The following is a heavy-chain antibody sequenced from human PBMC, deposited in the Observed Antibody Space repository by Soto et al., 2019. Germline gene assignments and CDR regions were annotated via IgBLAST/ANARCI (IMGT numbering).Heavy chain of an antibody. D-gene: IGHD6-19*01. CDR2: INSDGRST. CDR3: ARVGIAVAGYDY. V-gene: IGHV3-74*01. CDR1: GFTFSSYW. J-gene: IGHJ4*02. Sequence: HPGGSLRLSCAASGFTFSSYWMHWVRQAPGKGLVWVSRINSDGRSTSYADSVKGRFTISRDNAKNTLYLQMNSLRAEDTAVYYCARVGIAVAGYDYWGQGTLVTVSS.